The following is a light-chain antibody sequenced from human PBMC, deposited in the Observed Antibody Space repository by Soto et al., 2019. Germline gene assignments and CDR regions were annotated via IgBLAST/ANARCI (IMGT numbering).Light chain of an antibody. V-gene: IGKV3-15*01. CDR2: GAS. CDR3: QQYNNWPLFT. CDR1: QSVASN. Sequence: IVMTQSPATLSVSPGERATLSCRASQSVASNLAWYQQRLGQAPRLLVYGASTRATGIPARFSGSGSGTEFTLTISTVQSEDFAFYYCQQYNNWPLFTFGPATIVDIK. J-gene: IGKJ3*01.